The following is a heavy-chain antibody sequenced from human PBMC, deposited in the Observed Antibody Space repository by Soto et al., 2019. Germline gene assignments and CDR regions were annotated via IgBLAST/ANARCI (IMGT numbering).Heavy chain of an antibody. CDR1: GGTFSSYA. V-gene: IGHV1-69*13. Sequence: RASVKVSCKASGGTFSSYAISWVRQAPGQGLEWMGGIIPIFGTANYAQKFQGRVTITADESTSTAYMELSSLRSEDTAVYYCASLRGGYSYGYLHSWGQGTLVTVSS. J-gene: IGHJ5*02. CDR2: IIPIFGTA. D-gene: IGHD5-18*01. CDR3: ASLRGGYSYGYLHS.